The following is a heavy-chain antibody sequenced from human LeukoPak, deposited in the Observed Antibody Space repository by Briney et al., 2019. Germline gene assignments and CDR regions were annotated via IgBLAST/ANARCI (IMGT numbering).Heavy chain of an antibody. CDR2: ISSGSSYI. CDR1: GFTFSSYS. V-gene: IGHV3-21*01. J-gene: IGHJ6*02. D-gene: IGHD5-12*01. Sequence: GGSLRLSCAASGFTFSSYSMNWVRQAPGKGLEWVSSISSGSSYIYYADSVKGRFTISRDNAKNSLYLQMNSLRAEDTAVYYCARDSGYDSYYYYGMDVWGQGTTVTVSS. CDR3: ARDSGYDSYYYYGMDV.